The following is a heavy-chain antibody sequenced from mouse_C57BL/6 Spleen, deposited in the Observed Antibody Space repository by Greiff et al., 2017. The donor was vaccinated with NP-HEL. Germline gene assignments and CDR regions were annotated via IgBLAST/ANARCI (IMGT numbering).Heavy chain of an antibody. J-gene: IGHJ2*01. D-gene: IGHD2-5*01. CDR2: IWTGGGT. CDR1: GFSLTSYA. V-gene: IGHV2-9-1*01. CDR3: ARNALGYSNYDFDY. Sequence: VKVIESGPGLVAPSQSLSITCTVSGFSLTSYAISWVRQPPGKGLEWLGVIWTGGGTNYNSALKSRLSISKDNSKSQLFLKMNSLQTDDTARYYGARNALGYSNYDFDYWGQGTTRKVTT.